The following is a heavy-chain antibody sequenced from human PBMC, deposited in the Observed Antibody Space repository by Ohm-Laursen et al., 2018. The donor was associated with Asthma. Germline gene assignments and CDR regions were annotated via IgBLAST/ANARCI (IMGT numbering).Heavy chain of an antibody. J-gene: IGHJ4*02. CDR3: ARDNEILTGYPDY. D-gene: IGHD3-9*01. CDR2: ISGYDGKT. V-gene: IGHV1-18*01. CDR1: GYTFSSYG. Sequence: ASVKVSCKASGYTFSSYGISGVRQAPGQGLEWMGWISGYDGKTKYAQKVQGRVTMTTDTSTSTAYMELRSLRSDDTAVYYCARDNEILTGYPDYWGQGTLVTVSS.